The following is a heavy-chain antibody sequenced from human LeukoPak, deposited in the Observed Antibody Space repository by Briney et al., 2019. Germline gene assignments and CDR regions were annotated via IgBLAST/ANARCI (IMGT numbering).Heavy chain of an antibody. Sequence: GGSLRLSCAASGFTFSSYSMNWVRQAPGKGLEWVSSISSSSSYIYYADSAKGRFTISRDNAKNSLYLQMNSLRAEDTAVYYCARGSKSSGWYFAFDIWGQGTMVTVSS. D-gene: IGHD6-19*01. CDR3: ARGSKSSGWYFAFDI. CDR2: ISSSSSYI. J-gene: IGHJ3*02. CDR1: GFTFSSYS. V-gene: IGHV3-21*01.